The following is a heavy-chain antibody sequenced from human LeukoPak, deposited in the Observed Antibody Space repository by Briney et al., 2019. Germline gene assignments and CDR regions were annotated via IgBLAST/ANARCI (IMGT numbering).Heavy chain of an antibody. D-gene: IGHD6-13*01. Sequence: VKVSCKASGYTFTGHYMHWVRQAPGQGLEWMGWINPNSGGTNYAQKFQGRVTMTRDTSISTAYMELSRLRSDDTAVYYCARDRQQLVRRGYWFAPWGQGTLVTVSS. CDR2: INPNSGGT. J-gene: IGHJ5*02. CDR3: ARDRQQLVRRGYWFAP. V-gene: IGHV1-2*02. CDR1: GYTFTGHY.